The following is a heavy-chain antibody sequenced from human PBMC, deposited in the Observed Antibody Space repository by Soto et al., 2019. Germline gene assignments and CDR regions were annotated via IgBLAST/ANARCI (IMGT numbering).Heavy chain of an antibody. Sequence: GGSLRLSCAASGFTFSSYSMNWVRQAPGKGLEWVSYTSAGSTTIYSADSVKGRFTISRDNAKNSLYLQMNSLRDEDTAVYYCARDSTDSSGYSFVYSGQGTLVTV. V-gene: IGHV3-48*02. CDR1: GFTFSSYS. CDR3: ARDSTDSSGYSFVY. D-gene: IGHD3-22*01. J-gene: IGHJ4*02. CDR2: TSAGSTTI.